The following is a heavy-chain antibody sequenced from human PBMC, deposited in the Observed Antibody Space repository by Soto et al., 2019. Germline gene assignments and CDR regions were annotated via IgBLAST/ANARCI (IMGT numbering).Heavy chain of an antibody. D-gene: IGHD6-19*01. Sequence: GGSLRLSCAASGFTVSSNYMSWVRQAPGKGLEWVSVIYSGGSTYYADSVKGRFTISRDNSKNTLYLQMNSLRAEDTAVYYCARDTLAVAQFDYWGQGTLVTVSS. J-gene: IGHJ4*02. CDR1: GFTVSSNY. CDR2: IYSGGST. V-gene: IGHV3-66*01. CDR3: ARDTLAVAQFDY.